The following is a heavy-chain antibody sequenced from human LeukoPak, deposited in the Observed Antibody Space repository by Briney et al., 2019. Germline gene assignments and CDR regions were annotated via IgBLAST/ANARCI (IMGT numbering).Heavy chain of an antibody. D-gene: IGHD3-3*01. CDR1: EFTFSDYW. Sequence: GGSLRLSCAASEFTFSDYWMHWVRQAPGKGLVWVSRIKSDGSNTVYADSVKGRFTISRDNAKNTLYLQMNSLRAEDTAVYYCAKEEESYDFWSGYPHWGQGTLVTVSS. J-gene: IGHJ4*02. CDR3: AKEEESYDFWSGYPH. CDR2: IKSDGSNT. V-gene: IGHV3-74*01.